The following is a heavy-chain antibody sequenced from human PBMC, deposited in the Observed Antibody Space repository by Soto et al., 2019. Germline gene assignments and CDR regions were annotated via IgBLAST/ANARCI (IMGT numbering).Heavy chain of an antibody. CDR3: ARGAGTIAAGGVYFDP. D-gene: IGHD6-25*01. V-gene: IGHV4-59*01. CDR1: GASISSYY. Sequence: SETLSLTCTVPGASISSYYWSWIRQPPGKGLEWIGYIHYSGSANYNPSLKSRVTISVDKSKNQFSLKLNSVTAADTAVYSCARGAGTIAAGGVYFDPWGQGTLVTVSS. CDR2: IHYSGSA. J-gene: IGHJ5*02.